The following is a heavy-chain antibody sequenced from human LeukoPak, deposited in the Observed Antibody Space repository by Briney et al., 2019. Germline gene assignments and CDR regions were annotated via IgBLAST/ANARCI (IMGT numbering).Heavy chain of an antibody. Sequence: SQTLSLTCTVSGGSISSGGYYWSWIRQHPGKGLEWIGYIYYSGSTYYNPSLKSRVTISVDTSKNQFSLKLSSMTAADTAVYYCARDVPQGYSNWFDPWGQGTLVTVSS. D-gene: IGHD1-1*01. J-gene: IGHJ5*02. CDR2: IYYSGST. CDR3: ARDVPQGYSNWFDP. V-gene: IGHV4-31*03. CDR1: GGSISSGGYY.